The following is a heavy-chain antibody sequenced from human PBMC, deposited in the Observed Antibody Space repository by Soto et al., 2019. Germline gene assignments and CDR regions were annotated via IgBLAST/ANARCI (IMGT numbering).Heavy chain of an antibody. D-gene: IGHD4-17*01. V-gene: IGHV4-59*08. J-gene: IGHJ2*01. CDR1: GGSISGDF. CDR2: VSHTGTT. Sequence: SETLSLTCTVSGGSISGDFWSWIRQPPGKGLEWIAYVSHTGTTKYNPSLKSRVTISIDTSNNQFSLQLTSVTAADTAVYYCARVRVNFFFFKGYDYRGDLLAYSGRGTPDL. CDR3: ARVRVNFFFFKGYDYRGDLLAYSGRGTPDL.